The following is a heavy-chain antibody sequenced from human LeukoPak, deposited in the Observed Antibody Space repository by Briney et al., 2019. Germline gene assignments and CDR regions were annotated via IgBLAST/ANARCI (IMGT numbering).Heavy chain of an antibody. CDR3: AKDRLVVVVAEH. Sequence: PGGSLRLTCAASGFTFSSYAMSWVRQAPGKGLEWVSAISGSGGSTYYADSVKGRFTISRDNSKNTLYLQMNSLRAEDTAVYYCAKDRLVVVVAEHWGQGTLVTVSS. CDR1: GFTFSSYA. J-gene: IGHJ4*02. D-gene: IGHD2-15*01. CDR2: ISGSGGST. V-gene: IGHV3-23*01.